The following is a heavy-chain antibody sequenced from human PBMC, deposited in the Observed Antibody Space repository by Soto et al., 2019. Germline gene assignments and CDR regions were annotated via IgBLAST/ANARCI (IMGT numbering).Heavy chain of an antibody. D-gene: IGHD3-22*01. V-gene: IGHV5-51*01. CDR3: ARQSYYYDSSGSYYYDSSGYSGYFQH. CDR2: IYPGDSDT. J-gene: IGHJ1*01. Sequence: ESLKISCKGSGYSFTSYWIGWVRQMPGKGLEWVGIIYPGDSDTRYSPSFQGQVTISADKSISTAYLQWSSLKASDTAMYYCARQSYYYDSSGSYYYDSSGYSGYFQHWGQGTLVTVSS. CDR1: GYSFTSYW.